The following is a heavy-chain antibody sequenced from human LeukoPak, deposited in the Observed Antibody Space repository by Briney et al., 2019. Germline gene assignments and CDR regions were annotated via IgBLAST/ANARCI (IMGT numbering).Heavy chain of an antibody. J-gene: IGHJ5*02. D-gene: IGHD3-10*01. CDR2: INHSGST. V-gene: IGHV4-34*01. CDR3: ARSVLLWFGELLGTNWFDP. Sequence: PSETLSLTCAVYGGSFSGYYWSWIRQPPGKGLEWIGEINHSGSTNYNPSLKSRVTISVDTSKNQFSLKLSSVTAADTAVYYCARSVLLWFGELLGTNWFDPWGQGTLVTVSS. CDR1: GGSFSGYY.